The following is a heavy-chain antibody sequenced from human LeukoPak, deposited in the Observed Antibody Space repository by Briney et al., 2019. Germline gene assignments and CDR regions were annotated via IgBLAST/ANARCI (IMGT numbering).Heavy chain of an antibody. CDR3: AKGLRGPAAGTDYFDY. D-gene: IGHD6-13*01. CDR1: GFTFSSYE. Sequence: GGSLRLSCAASGFTFSSYEMNWVRQAPGKGLEWVSAISGSGDNTYYADSVKGRFTISRDKSMNTLYLQMNSLRDEDTAVYYCAKGLRGPAAGTDYFDYWGQGTLVTVSS. CDR2: ISGSGDNT. J-gene: IGHJ4*02. V-gene: IGHV3-23*01.